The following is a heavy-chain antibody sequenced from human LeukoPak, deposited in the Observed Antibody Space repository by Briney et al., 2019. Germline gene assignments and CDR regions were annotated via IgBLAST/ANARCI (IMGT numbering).Heavy chain of an antibody. CDR1: GGTFSSYV. V-gene: IGHV1-69*04. J-gene: IGHJ4*02. Sequence: GSSVKVSCKASGGTFSSYVITWVRQAPGQGLEWMGRIIPMLDIQNYAQKFQGRVTMTTDTSTSTAYMELRSLRSDDTAVYYCAREGPHCSSTSCLLDYWGQGTLVTVSS. D-gene: IGHD2-2*01. CDR3: AREGPHCSSTSCLLDY. CDR2: IIPMLDIQ.